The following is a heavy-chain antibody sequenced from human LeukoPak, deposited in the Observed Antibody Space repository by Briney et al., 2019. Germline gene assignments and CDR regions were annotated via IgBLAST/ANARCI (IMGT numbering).Heavy chain of an antibody. CDR2: INHSGST. J-gene: IGHJ4*02. V-gene: IGHV4-39*07. CDR1: AGSISSSSYY. CDR3: ARPADFWSGYHFDY. Sequence: SETLSLTCTVSAGSISSSSYYWRWIRQPPGKGLEWIGEINHSGSTNYNPSLKSRVTISVDTSKNQFSLKLSSVTAAYTAVYYCARPADFWSGYHFDYWGQGTLVTVSS. D-gene: IGHD3-3*01.